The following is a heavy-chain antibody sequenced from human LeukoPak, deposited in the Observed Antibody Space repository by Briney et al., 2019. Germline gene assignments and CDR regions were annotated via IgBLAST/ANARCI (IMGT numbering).Heavy chain of an antibody. D-gene: IGHD6-19*01. J-gene: IGHJ4*02. CDR2: IRYDGSNK. Sequence: GGSLRLSCAASGFTFSSYGMHWVRQAPGKGLEWVAFIRYDGSNKYYAHSVKGRFTISRDNSKNTLYLKMNSLRAEDTAVYYCAKDHRYSSGWHDYWGQGPLVTVSS. CDR3: AKDHRYSSGWHDY. V-gene: IGHV3-30*02. CDR1: GFTFSSYG.